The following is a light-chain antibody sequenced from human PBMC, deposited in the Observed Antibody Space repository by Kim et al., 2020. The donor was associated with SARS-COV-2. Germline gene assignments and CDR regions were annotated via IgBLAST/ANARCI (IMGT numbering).Light chain of an antibody. Sequence: LTQPPSASGSPGQSVTISCTGTSSDVGGYNYVSWYQQHPGKAPKLMIYEVSKRPSGVPDRFSGSKSGNTASLTVSGLQTEDEADYYCSSYAGSNNLVFGGGTQLTVL. CDR3: SSYAGSNNLV. J-gene: IGLJ2*01. V-gene: IGLV2-8*01. CDR1: SSDVGGYNY. CDR2: EVS.